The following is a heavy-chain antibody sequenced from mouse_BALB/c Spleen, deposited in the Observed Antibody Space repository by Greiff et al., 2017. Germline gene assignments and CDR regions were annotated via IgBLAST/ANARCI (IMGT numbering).Heavy chain of an antibody. J-gene: IGHJ4*01. CDR3: ARGDYPYAMDY. Sequence: EVKLMESGGGLVKPGGSLKLSCAASGFTFSSYAMSWVRQTPEKRLEWVASISSGGSTYYPDSVKGRFTISRDNARNILYLQMSSLRSEDTAMYYCARGDYPYAMDYWGQGTSVTVSS. V-gene: IGHV5-6-5*01. CDR2: ISSGGST. D-gene: IGHD2-4*01. CDR1: GFTFSSYA.